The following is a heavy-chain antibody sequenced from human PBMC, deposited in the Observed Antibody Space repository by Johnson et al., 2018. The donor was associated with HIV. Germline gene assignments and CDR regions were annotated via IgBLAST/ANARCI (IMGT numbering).Heavy chain of an antibody. CDR2: ISYDGSNK. J-gene: IGHJ3*02. CDR1: GFSFSTYN. V-gene: IGHV3-30-3*01. Sequence: QMQLVESGGGVVQPGRSLRLSCAASGFSFSTYNMHWVRHAPGRGLEWVAFISYDGSNKYYADSVKGRFTISRDNSKNTLYLQMNSLRAEDTAVYYCARDGGSTRGDAFDIWGQGTMVTVSS. CDR3: ARDGGSTRGDAFDI. D-gene: IGHD1-26*01.